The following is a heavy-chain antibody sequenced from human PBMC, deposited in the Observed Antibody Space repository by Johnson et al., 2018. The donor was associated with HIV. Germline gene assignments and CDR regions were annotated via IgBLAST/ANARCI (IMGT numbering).Heavy chain of an antibody. Sequence: HVQLVESGGGLVQPGKSLRLFCAASGFTFSSYAMHWVRQAPGKGLEWVAVVSNDGNNKYYTDSVKGRFTISRDNSRNTLNLQMNNLRAEDTGVYYCARDTDDFWSGEGAFDIWGQGTMVTVSS. J-gene: IGHJ3*02. CDR1: GFTFSSYA. CDR3: ARDTDDFWSGEGAFDI. D-gene: IGHD3-3*01. CDR2: VSNDGNNK. V-gene: IGHV3-30*03.